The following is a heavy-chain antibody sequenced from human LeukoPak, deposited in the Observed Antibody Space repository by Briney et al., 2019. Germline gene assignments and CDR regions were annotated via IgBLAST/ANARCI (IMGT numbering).Heavy chain of an antibody. V-gene: IGHV4-59*08. CDR1: GGSISSYY. D-gene: IGHD4-23*01. J-gene: IGHJ3*02. Sequence: SETLSLTCTVSGGSISSYYWSWIRQPPGKGLEWIGYIYYSGSTNYNPSLKSRVTISVDTSKNQFSLKLSSVTAADTAVYYCARHDRGKRAFDIWGQGTMVTVSS. CDR2: IYYSGST. CDR3: ARHDRGKRAFDI.